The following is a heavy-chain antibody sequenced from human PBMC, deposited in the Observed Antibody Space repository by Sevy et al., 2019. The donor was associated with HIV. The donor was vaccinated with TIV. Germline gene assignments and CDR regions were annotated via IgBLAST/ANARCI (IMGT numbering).Heavy chain of an antibody. D-gene: IGHD5-18*01. Sequence: GSLRLSCAASGFSFSSYALHWVRQAPGKGLEYVSAISSNGGSTYHADSVKGRFTISRDNSKNTLYLQMGSLRAEDMAVYYCAREGVGGYSYSLDYWGQGTLVTVSS. J-gene: IGHJ4*02. CDR3: AREGVGGYSYSLDY. CDR2: ISSNGGST. CDR1: GFSFSSYA. V-gene: IGHV3-64*02.